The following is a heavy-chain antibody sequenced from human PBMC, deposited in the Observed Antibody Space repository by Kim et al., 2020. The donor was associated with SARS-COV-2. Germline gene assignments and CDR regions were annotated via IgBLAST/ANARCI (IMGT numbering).Heavy chain of an antibody. V-gene: IGHV3-9*01. CDR1: GFTFEDYA. CDR2: ISWNGGSI. D-gene: IGHD3-22*01. Sequence: GGSLRLSCAASGFTFEDYAMHWVRLAPGKGLEWVSGISWNGGSIGYADSVKGRFTISRDNAKNSLYLQMNSLRLEDTALYYCAKGPYSYDSNGYYYLREWGQGTLVTVSS. CDR3: AKGPYSYDSNGYYYLRE. J-gene: IGHJ4*02.